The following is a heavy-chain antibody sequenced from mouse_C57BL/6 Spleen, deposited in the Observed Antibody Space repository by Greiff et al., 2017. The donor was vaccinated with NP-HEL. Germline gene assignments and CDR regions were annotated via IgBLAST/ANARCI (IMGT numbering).Heavy chain of an antibody. CDR1: GFTFSDYY. CDR3: ARVAINWYFDV. Sequence: EVQLVESEGGLVQPGSSMKLSCTASGFTFSDYYMAWVRQVPEKGLEWVANINYDGSSTYYLESLKSRFIISRDNAKNILYLQMNSLKSEDTATYYCARVAINWYFDVWGTGTTVTVSS. V-gene: IGHV5-16*01. CDR2: INYDGSST. D-gene: IGHD1-2*01. J-gene: IGHJ1*03.